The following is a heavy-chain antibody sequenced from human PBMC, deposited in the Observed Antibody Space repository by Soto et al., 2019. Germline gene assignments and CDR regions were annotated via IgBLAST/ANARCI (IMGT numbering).Heavy chain of an antibody. CDR3: VKYGGAAARPTFYYGLDV. J-gene: IGHJ6*02. CDR1: GFTFSSSA. V-gene: IGHV3-23*01. Sequence: EVQLLESGGALVQPGGSLRLSCAASGFTFSSSAMTWVRQAPGKGLEWVAGISGGGDSTYYADSVKGRFTISRDNSENTLWLQMNSLRAGDTAVYYCVKYGGAAARPTFYYGLDVWGQGTTVTVSS. CDR2: ISGGGDST. D-gene: IGHD6-6*01.